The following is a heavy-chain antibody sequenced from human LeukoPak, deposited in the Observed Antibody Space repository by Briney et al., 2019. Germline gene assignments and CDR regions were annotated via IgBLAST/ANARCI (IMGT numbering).Heavy chain of an antibody. Sequence: GGSLRLSCAASGFTFSSYWMHWVRQAPGKGLVWVSRINSDGSSTSYADSVKGRFTISRDNAKNSLYLQMNSLRAEDTAVYYCARDPYSGSYGNYYYYYMDVWGKGTTVTISS. V-gene: IGHV3-74*01. D-gene: IGHD1-26*01. CDR3: ARDPYSGSYGNYYYYYMDV. CDR2: INSDGSST. CDR1: GFTFSSYW. J-gene: IGHJ6*03.